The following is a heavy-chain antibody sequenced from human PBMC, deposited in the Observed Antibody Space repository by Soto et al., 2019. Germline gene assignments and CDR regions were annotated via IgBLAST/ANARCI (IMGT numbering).Heavy chain of an antibody. CDR3: ARGISSSSLSRFDP. D-gene: IGHD6-6*01. J-gene: IGHJ5*02. CDR1: GGSFSGYY. CDR2: INHSGST. Sequence: KPSETLSLTCAVYGGSFSGYYWSWIRQPPGKGLEWIGEINHSGSTNYNPSLKSRVTISVDTSKNQFSLKLSSVTAADTAVYYCARGISSSSLSRFDPWGQGTLVTVSS. V-gene: IGHV4-34*01.